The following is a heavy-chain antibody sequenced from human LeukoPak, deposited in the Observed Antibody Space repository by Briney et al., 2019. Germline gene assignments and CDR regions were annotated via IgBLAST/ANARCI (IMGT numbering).Heavy chain of an antibody. J-gene: IGHJ3*02. CDR3: ARHTLAAAGVDAFDI. CDR2: IYYSGST. D-gene: IGHD6-13*01. CDR1: GGSISSYY. Sequence: SETLSLTCTVSGGSISSYYWSWIRQPPGKGLEWIGYIYYSGSTNYNPSLKSRVTISVDTSKNQFSLKLSSVTAADTAVYYCARHTLAAAGVDAFDIWGQGTMVTVSS. V-gene: IGHV4-59*08.